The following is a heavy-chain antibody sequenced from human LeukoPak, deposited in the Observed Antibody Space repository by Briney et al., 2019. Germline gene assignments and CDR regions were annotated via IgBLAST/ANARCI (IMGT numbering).Heavy chain of an antibody. CDR2: IYYSGST. Sequence: PSETLSLTCTVSGGSISSYYWIWIRQPPAKGLEWIGYIYYSGSTYYNPSLKSRVTISVDTSKNQFSLKLSSVTAADTAVYYCARDGRIEAFDIWGQGTMFTVSS. V-gene: IGHV4-59*01. CDR1: GGSISSYY. CDR3: ARDGRIEAFDI. J-gene: IGHJ3*02.